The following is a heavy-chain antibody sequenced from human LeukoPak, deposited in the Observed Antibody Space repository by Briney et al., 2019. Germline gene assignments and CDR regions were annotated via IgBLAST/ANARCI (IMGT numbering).Heavy chain of an antibody. D-gene: IGHD3-9*01. Sequence: SETLFLTCTVSGGSISSGSYYWSWIRQPAGKGLEWIGRIYTSGSTNYNPSLKSRVTISVDTSKNQFSLKLSSVTAADTAAYYCARDPLRYFDWLGMDVWGKGTTVTVSS. V-gene: IGHV4-61*02. CDR1: GGSISSGSYY. CDR2: IYTSGST. J-gene: IGHJ6*03. CDR3: ARDPLRYFDWLGMDV.